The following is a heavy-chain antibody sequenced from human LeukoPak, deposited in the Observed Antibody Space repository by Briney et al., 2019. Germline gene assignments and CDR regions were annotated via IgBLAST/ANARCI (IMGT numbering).Heavy chain of an antibody. CDR3: TTIKRGNIFGYFDF. D-gene: IGHD5-18*01. Sequence: SETLSLTCTVSGDSMTTHHWNWIRQTPGKGLEGLGYVFDSGRTKENPSLKSRVTLSADTSKNQLSLRLSSVTAADTAVYYCTTIKRGNIFGYFDFWGQGILVTVSS. CDR1: GDSMTTHH. J-gene: IGHJ4*02. CDR2: VFDSGRT. V-gene: IGHV4-59*11.